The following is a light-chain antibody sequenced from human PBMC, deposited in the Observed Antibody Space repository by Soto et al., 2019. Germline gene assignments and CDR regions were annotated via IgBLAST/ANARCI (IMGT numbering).Light chain of an antibody. V-gene: IGLV2-14*01. J-gene: IGLJ3*02. Sequence: QSVLTQPASVSGSPGQSITISCTGTSSDVGGYNYVSWYQQHPGKAPKLMIXDVSNRPSGVSNRFSGSKSGNTASLTISGXXXXXXXXYYCSSYTSSSSWVFGGGTKLTVL. CDR2: DVS. CDR1: SSDVGGYNY. CDR3: SSYTSSSSWV.